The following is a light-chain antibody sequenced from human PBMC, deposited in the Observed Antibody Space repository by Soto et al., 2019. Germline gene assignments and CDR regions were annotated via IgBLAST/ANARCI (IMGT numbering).Light chain of an antibody. Sequence: QSVLTQPPSASGSPGQSVTISCTGTSSDVGGYNYVSWYQQHPGKAPKLMIFEVSHRPSGVSDRFSGSKSGNTASLTISGLQAEDEADYYCSSYTSSITYVFGTGTKVTVL. CDR2: EVS. J-gene: IGLJ1*01. CDR1: SSDVGGYNY. CDR3: SSYTSSITYV. V-gene: IGLV2-14*03.